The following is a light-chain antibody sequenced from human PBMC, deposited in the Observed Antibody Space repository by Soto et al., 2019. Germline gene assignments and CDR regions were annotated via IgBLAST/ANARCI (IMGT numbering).Light chain of an antibody. V-gene: IGLV2-14*03. CDR1: SSDVGGYDF. CDR2: DVS. CDR3: SSYTSSSTPYV. Sequence: QSALTQPASVSGSPGQSITISCTGTSSDVGGYDFVSWFQHHPGKAPKLMIFDVSRRPSGVSTRFSGSKSANTASLTISGLQAEDEADYYCSSYTSSSTPYVFGTGTKLTVL. J-gene: IGLJ1*01.